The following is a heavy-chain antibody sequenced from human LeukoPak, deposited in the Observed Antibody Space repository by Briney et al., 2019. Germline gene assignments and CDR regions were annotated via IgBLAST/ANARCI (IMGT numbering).Heavy chain of an antibody. CDR3: ATTHISLYSSFAC. D-gene: IGHD6-13*01. CDR2: YYTSGST. CDR1: GGSISSGSYY. J-gene: IGHJ4*02. V-gene: IGHV4-61*02. Sequence: TLSLTCTVSGGSISSGSYYWSWIRQSAGKRLEWIGRYYTSGSTNYNPSLKSRVIISVDTSKNQFSLNLTSVTAADTAVYYCATTHISLYSSFACWGQGTLVTVSS.